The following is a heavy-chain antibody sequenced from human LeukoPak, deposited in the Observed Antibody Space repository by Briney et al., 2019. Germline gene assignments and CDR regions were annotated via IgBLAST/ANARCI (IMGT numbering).Heavy chain of an antibody. Sequence: SETLSLTCTVSGGSIRNYYWSWIRQPPGKGLEWIGYFYDSDRTNYNPSLKSRVTTSADMSKNQFSLKLSSVTAADTAVYYCARHIASSLSYYYYGMDVWGQGTTVTVSS. CDR2: FYDSDRT. J-gene: IGHJ6*02. CDR1: GGSIRNYY. V-gene: IGHV4-59*08. D-gene: IGHD6-13*01. CDR3: ARHIASSLSYYYYGMDV.